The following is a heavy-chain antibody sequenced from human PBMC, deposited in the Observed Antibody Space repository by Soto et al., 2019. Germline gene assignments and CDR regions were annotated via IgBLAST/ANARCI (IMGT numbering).Heavy chain of an antibody. D-gene: IGHD2-8*02. Sequence: EVQLVESGGGLVQPGGSLRLSCAASGFPFSSFEMNWVRQAPGKGLEWVSYISSSDSTIYYADSVQGRFTISRDNAKNSLYLQMNSLRAEDTAVYYCAPGGATGGDRWGQGTLVTVFS. J-gene: IGHJ4*02. CDR1: GFPFSSFE. V-gene: IGHV3-48*03. CDR2: ISSSDSTI. CDR3: APGGATGGDR.